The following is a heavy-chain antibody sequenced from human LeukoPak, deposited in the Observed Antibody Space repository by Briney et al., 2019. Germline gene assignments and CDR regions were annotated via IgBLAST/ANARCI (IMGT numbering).Heavy chain of an antibody. Sequence: GGSLRLSCAASGFTFSSYGMHWVRQAPGKGLEWVAFIRYDGSNKYYADSVKGRFTISRDNSKNTLYLQMNSLRAEDTAVYYCANREYYYDSGVIPGYWGQGTLVTVSS. CDR3: ANREYYYDSGVIPGY. CDR2: IRYDGSNK. V-gene: IGHV3-30*02. J-gene: IGHJ4*02. CDR1: GFTFSSYG. D-gene: IGHD3-10*01.